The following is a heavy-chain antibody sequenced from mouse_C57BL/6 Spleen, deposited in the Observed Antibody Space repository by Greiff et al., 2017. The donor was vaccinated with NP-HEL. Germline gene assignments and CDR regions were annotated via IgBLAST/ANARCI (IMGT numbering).Heavy chain of an antibody. CDR3: ARHEEKVNWDEEGAWFAY. V-gene: IGHV1-62-2*01. CDR1: GYTFTEYT. D-gene: IGHD4-1*01. Sequence: QVQLQRSGAELVKPGASVKLSCKASGYTFTEYTIHWVKQRSGQGLEWIGWFYPGSGSIKYNEKFKDKATLTADKSSSTVYMELSRLTSEDSAVYFCARHEEKVNWDEEGAWFAYWGQGTLVTVSA. CDR2: FYPGSGSI. J-gene: IGHJ3*01.